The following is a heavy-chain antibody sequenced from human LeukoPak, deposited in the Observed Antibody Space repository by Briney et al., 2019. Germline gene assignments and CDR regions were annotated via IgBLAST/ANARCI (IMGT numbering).Heavy chain of an antibody. J-gene: IGHJ4*02. CDR2: ISWNSGSI. CDR1: GFTFDDYA. V-gene: IGHV3-9*01. D-gene: IGHD6-19*01. CDR3: AKDIVHSSGWRYFDY. Sequence: GGSLGLSCAASGFTFDDYAMHWVRHAPGKGLEWVSGISWNSGSIGYADSVKGRFTISRDNAKNSLYLQMNSLRAEDTALYYCAKDIVHSSGWRYFDYWGQGTLVTVSS.